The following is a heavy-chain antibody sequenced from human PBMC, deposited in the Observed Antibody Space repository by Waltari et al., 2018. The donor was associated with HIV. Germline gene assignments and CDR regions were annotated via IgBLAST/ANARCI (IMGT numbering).Heavy chain of an antibody. Sequence: SWIRQAPGKGLEWVSYISSSSSYTNYADSVKGRFTISRDNAKNSLYLQMNSLRAEDTAVYYCAREARGYYFDYWGQGTLVTVSS. V-gene: IGHV3-11*05. CDR2: ISSSSSYT. D-gene: IGHD3-10*01. CDR3: AREARGYYFDY. J-gene: IGHJ4*02.